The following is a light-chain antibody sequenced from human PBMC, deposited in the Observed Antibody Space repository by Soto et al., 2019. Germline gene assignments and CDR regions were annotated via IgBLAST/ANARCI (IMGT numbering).Light chain of an antibody. V-gene: IGKV3-15*01. CDR1: RSVDTD. CDR3: QQYYNRPPWT. J-gene: IGKJ1*01. Sequence: EILITQSPATLSETPGDSATLPCRASRSVDTDLPWYEQKPGQAPRLLVFATSARATGVPDRFRGSRSGTDFTLTISSLQPEDSATYYCQQYYNRPPWTFGQGTKVEI. CDR2: ATS.